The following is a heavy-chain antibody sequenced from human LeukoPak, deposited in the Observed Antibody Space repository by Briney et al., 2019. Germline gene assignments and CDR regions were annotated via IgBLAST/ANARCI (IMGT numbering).Heavy chain of an antibody. J-gene: IGHJ4*02. CDR1: GVTFDDYT. CDR3: AKGNILTGPPDS. V-gene: IGHV3-43*01. CDR2: INWDGDIT. D-gene: IGHD3-9*01. Sequence: GGSLRLSCAASGVTFDDYTMHWVRQPPGKGLEWVSLINWDGDITEYADSVKGRFTISRDNSKNSLFLQMNSLRTEDTALYYCAKGNILTGPPDSWGQGTLVTVSS.